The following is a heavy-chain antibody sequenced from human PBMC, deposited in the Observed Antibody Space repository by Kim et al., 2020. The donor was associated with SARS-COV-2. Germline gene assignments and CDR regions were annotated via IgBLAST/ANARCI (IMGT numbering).Heavy chain of an antibody. CDR3: AVSMGSMIVPSPGDY. CDR2: ISAYNGNT. CDR1: GYTFTSYG. D-gene: IGHD3-22*01. Sequence: ASVKVSCKASGYTFTSYGISWVRQAPGQGLEWMGWISAYNGNTNYAQKLQGRVTMTTDTSTSTAYMELRSLRSDDTAVYYCAVSMGSMIVPSPGDYWGQGTLVTVSS. J-gene: IGHJ4*02. V-gene: IGHV1-18*01.